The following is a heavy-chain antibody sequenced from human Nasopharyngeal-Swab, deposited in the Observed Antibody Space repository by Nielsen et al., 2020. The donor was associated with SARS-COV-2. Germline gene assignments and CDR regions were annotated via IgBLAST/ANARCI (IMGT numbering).Heavy chain of an antibody. Sequence: GGSLRLSCAASALTFSTSAMSWARQAPGKGLEWVSLIGGSGTITYYVDSVKGRFTISRDNSKNMVYLQMNNLRAEDTAIYYCSGAGGTSGWYEYWGRGTLVTVSS. CDR1: ALTFSTSA. D-gene: IGHD6-19*01. CDR2: IGGSGTIT. CDR3: SGAGGTSGWYEY. V-gene: IGHV3-23*01. J-gene: IGHJ4*02.